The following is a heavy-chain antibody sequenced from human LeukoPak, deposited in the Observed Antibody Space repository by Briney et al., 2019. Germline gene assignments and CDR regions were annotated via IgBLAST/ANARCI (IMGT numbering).Heavy chain of an antibody. J-gene: IGHJ4*02. CDR1: GFTFSNYA. V-gene: IGHV3-30*04. CDR3: ARTSTGSYHPLCYFDY. D-gene: IGHD3-10*01. CDR2: ISYDGSNK. Sequence: GRSLRLSCAASGFTFSNYAMHWVRQAPGKGLEWVAVISYDGSNKYYADSVKGRFTISRDNSKNTLYLQMNSLRAEDTAVYYCARTSTGSYHPLCYFDYWGQGTLVTVSS.